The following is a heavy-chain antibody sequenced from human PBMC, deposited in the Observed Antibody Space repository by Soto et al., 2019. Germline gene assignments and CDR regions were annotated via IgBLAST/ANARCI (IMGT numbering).Heavy chain of an antibody. CDR1: GFTFSGYA. CDR2: IDPGGAGT. V-gene: IGHV3-23*01. Sequence: GGSLRLSCAASGFTFSGYAMTWVRQAPGKGLEWVSAIDPGGAGTYYADSVKGRFTISRDNSKNTLYLQMNSLRAEDTAVYYCARSHCSGGSCSSDYWGQGTLVTVSS. J-gene: IGHJ4*02. CDR3: ARSHCSGGSCSSDY. D-gene: IGHD2-15*01.